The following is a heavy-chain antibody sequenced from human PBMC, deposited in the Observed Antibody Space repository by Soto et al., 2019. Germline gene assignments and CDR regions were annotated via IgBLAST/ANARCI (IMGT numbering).Heavy chain of an antibody. CDR2: FNPMSGST. Sequence: QVQLVQSGAEVKKPGASVKISCKTSGYIFINYYIHWVRQAPGQGLECVALFNPMSGSTNYAQKLQGRVTVTSDTSTSTVYMELSSLLSEDTAVYYCARDLAAADYWGQGNLVTVSS. V-gene: IGHV1-46*04. D-gene: IGHD6-13*01. CDR1: GYIFINYY. J-gene: IGHJ4*02. CDR3: ARDLAAADY.